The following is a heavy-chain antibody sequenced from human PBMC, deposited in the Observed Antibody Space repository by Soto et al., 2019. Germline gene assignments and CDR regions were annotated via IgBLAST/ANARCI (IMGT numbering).Heavy chain of an antibody. J-gene: IGHJ6*02. V-gene: IGHV3-21*01. CDR2: ISSSGTYI. Sequence: SLRLSCEAPGFTFNDYSMDWVRQAPEKWLEWVSSISSSGTYIYYADSVEGRFAISRDNANNVMYLQMDTPRAEDTAVYYCVRAGHVFDVHYYGMDLWGQGTTVTVSS. D-gene: IGHD3-10*01. CDR3: VRAGHVFDVHYYGMDL. CDR1: GFTFNDYS.